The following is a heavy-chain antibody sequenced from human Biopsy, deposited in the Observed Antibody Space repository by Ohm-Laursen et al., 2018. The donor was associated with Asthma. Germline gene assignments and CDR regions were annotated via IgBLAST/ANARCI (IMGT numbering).Heavy chain of an antibody. J-gene: IGHJ4*02. Sequence: SLRLSCADAGFAVRRDHMFWVRQAPGKGLEWVSVIYRGGTSHTTDSVRGRFTISRDYSKNTLYLQIHSLRAEDTAVYYCARGDSSNWSHYYFDYWGQGTLVTVSS. CDR1: GFAVRRDH. CDR3: ARGDSSNWSHYYFDY. D-gene: IGHD3-22*01. CDR2: IYRGGTS. V-gene: IGHV3-53*01.